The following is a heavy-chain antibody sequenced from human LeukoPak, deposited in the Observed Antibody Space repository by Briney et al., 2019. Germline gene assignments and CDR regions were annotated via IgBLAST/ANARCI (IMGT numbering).Heavy chain of an antibody. Sequence: ASVTVSCKASGGTFSSYAISWVRQAPGQGREWVGGIIPIFGTANYAQKFQGRVTITADESTSTAYMELSSLRSEDTAVYYCARVAVGGATYWFDPWGQGPLVTVSS. CDR3: ARVAVGGATYWFDP. V-gene: IGHV1-69*13. CDR2: IIPIFGTA. D-gene: IGHD1-26*01. J-gene: IGHJ5*02. CDR1: GGTFSSYA.